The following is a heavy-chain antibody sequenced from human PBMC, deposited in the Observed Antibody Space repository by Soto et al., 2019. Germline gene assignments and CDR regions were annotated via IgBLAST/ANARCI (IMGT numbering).Heavy chain of an antibody. Sequence: ASVKVSCKASGYTFTTYTMHWVRQAPGQGLEWMGWINAGNGNTKFSQKFQGRVTITRDTSATTAYMELTTLTSEDTAVYYCDRGGGGPAAGPFHFDYWGQGTLVTVSS. D-gene: IGHD6-13*01. V-gene: IGHV1-3*01. CDR1: GYTFTTYT. CDR3: DRGGGGPAAGPFHFDY. J-gene: IGHJ4*02. CDR2: INAGNGNT.